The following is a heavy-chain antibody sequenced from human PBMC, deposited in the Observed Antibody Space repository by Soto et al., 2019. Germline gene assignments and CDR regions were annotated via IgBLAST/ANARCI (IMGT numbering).Heavy chain of an antibody. CDR2: IYYSGST. Sequence: PSETLSLTCTVSGGSISSSSYYWGWIRQPPGKGLEWIGSIYYSGSTYYNPSLKSRVTISVDTSKNQFSLKLSSVTAADTAVYYCASLITFGGVIVSGKYYFDYWGQGTLATVSS. V-gene: IGHV4-39*01. CDR3: ASLITFGGVIVSGKYYFDY. J-gene: IGHJ4*02. D-gene: IGHD3-16*02. CDR1: GGSISSSSYY.